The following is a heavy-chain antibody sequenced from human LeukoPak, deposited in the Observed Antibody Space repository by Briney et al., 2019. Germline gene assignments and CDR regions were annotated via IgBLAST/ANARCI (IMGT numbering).Heavy chain of an antibody. D-gene: IGHD3-22*01. CDR3: AREEYFSDTSSYFDY. CDR2: ISYDGSNK. V-gene: IGHV3-30*03. Sequence: PGRSLRLSRAASGLTFSSYGMNWVRQAPSQEVEWGAVISYDGSNKYYADSVKGRFTIPRDNSKNTLFVQVSSLRAEDTAVYYCAREEYFSDTSSYFDYCGQGSLVTVSS. J-gene: IGHJ4*02. CDR1: GLTFSSYG.